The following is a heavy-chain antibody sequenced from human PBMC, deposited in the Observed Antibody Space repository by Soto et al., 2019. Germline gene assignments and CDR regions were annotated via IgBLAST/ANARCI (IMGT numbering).Heavy chain of an antibody. Sequence: EVQLVQSGGGLVQPGGSLKLSCAASGFTFSGSAMHWVRQASGKGLEWVGRIRTRPNNYATIYSASVRGRFTISRDHSKNTVYLQMDSLKTEDTAVYSCTRPEDPYGYPAAFDYWGQGTLVTVAS. J-gene: IGHJ4*02. D-gene: IGHD4-17*01. V-gene: IGHV3-73*02. CDR3: TRPEDPYGYPAAFDY. CDR1: GFTFSGSA. CDR2: IRTRPNNYAT.